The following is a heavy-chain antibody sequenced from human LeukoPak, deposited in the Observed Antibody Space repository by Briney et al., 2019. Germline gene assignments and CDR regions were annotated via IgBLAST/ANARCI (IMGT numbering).Heavy chain of an antibody. CDR2: IYNSGST. CDR3: ARHSPVGIFYFDY. J-gene: IGHJ4*02. D-gene: IGHD1-26*01. Sequence: PSETLSLTCTVSGGSISSSSYYWGWIRQPPGKGLEWIGSIYNSGSTYYNPSLKSRVTISVDTSKNQFSLKLSSVTAADTAVYYCARHSPVGIFYFDYWGQGTLVTVSS. CDR1: GGSISSSSYY. V-gene: IGHV4-39*01.